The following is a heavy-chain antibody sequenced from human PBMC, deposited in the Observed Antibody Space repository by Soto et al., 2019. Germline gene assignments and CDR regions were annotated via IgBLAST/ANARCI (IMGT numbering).Heavy chain of an antibody. J-gene: IGHJ2*01. D-gene: IGHD2-2*01. CDR1: GFTFSSYA. CDR3: AKPAYTGYCSSTSCYGGGGRNWYFDL. V-gene: IGHV3-23*01. Sequence: GGSLRLSCAASGFTFSSYAMSWVRQAPGKGLEWVSAISGSGGSTYYADSVKGRFTISRDNSKNTLYLQMNSLRAEDTAVYYCAKPAYTGYCSSTSCYGGGGRNWYFDLWGRGTLVTVSS. CDR2: ISGSGGST.